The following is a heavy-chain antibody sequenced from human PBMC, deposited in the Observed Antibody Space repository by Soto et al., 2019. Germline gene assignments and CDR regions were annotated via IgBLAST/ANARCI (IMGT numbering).Heavy chain of an antibody. D-gene: IGHD1-1*01. J-gene: IGHJ6*04. CDR1: GGSMTSGDQY. Sequence: SGTLSLTCTVTGGSMTSGDQYWTWIRHRPGEGLEWFGYINHRGSLYYNPSLKSRVSMSVDTSKNQFSLNLSSVTAADTAVYYCARELPQRQGRNMDVWGKGTTVTVSS. V-gene: IGHV4-31*03. CDR2: INHRGSL. CDR3: ARELPQRQGRNMDV.